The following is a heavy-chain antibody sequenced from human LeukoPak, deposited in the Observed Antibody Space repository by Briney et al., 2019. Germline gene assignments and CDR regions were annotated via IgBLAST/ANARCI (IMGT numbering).Heavy chain of an antibody. CDR1: GFTFGDSP. CDR2: VRAKAYGGTT. Sequence: AGGSLRLSCAGSGFTFGDSPMTWVRQAPGKGLEWVGYVRAKAYGGTTEYATSVKGRFTISRDDSKRIAYRQMNSLLTEDTAIYYCTRGSGRLEYWGQGALVTVSS. V-gene: IGHV3-49*04. J-gene: IGHJ4*02. D-gene: IGHD2-15*01. CDR3: TRGSGRLEY.